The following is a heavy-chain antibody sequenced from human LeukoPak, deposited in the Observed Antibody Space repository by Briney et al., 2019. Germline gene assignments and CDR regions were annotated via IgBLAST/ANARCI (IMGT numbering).Heavy chain of an antibody. Sequence: KSSETLSLTCTVSGGSISSSPYYWGWIRQPPGKGLEWIGTIYYRGSTYSNPSLNSRVTISLDTSKNQFPLRLRSVTAADTALYYCARHYLSDGILSTFDPWGQGTLVTVSS. CDR2: IYYRGST. V-gene: IGHV4-39*01. CDR3: ARHYLSDGILSTFDP. J-gene: IGHJ5*02. D-gene: IGHD2-2*01. CDR1: GGSISSSPYY.